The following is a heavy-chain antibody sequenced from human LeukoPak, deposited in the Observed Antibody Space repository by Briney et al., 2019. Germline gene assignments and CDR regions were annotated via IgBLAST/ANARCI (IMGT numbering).Heavy chain of an antibody. D-gene: IGHD3-22*01. CDR1: GFTISTNH. CDR3: ARDMIHSSGAFDS. Sequence: GGSLRLSCAVSGFTISTNHGTWVRQAPGKGQEWVSAINDVDTPYYADTVRGRFTISRDSAKNTLYLQMKSLRAEDTAVYYCARDMIHSSGAFDSWGQGTLVTVSS. V-gene: IGHV3-53*01. CDR2: INDVDTP. J-gene: IGHJ4*02.